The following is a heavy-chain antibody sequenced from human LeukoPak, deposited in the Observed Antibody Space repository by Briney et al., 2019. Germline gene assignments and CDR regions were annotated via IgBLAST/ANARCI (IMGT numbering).Heavy chain of an antibody. CDR1: GFTVSSNY. CDR2: IYSGGST. CDR3: TSFRDGYNFGFDY. V-gene: IGHV3-53*01. D-gene: IGHD5-24*01. Sequence: GGSLRLSCAASGFTVSSNYMSWVRQARGKGLEWVSVIYSGGSTYYADSVKGRFTISRDNSKNTLYLQMNSLRAEDTAMYYCTSFRDGYNFGFDYWGQGTLVTVSS. J-gene: IGHJ4*02.